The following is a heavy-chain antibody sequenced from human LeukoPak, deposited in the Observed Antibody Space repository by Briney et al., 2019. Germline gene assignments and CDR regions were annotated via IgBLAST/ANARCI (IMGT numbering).Heavy chain of an antibody. Sequence: PGGSLRLSCAASGFTLRNYAVTWVRQAPGKGLEWVSGISGSGGSTHYADSVKGRFTISRDNSKNTLYLQMNSLRAEDTAVYYCAKANINNWYYFDSWGQGTLVTVSS. J-gene: IGHJ4*02. CDR3: AKANINNWYYFDS. CDR2: ISGSGGST. CDR1: GFTLRNYA. V-gene: IGHV3-23*01. D-gene: IGHD1-1*01.